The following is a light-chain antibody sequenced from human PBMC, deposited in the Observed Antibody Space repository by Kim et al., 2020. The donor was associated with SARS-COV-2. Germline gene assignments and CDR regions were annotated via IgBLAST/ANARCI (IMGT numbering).Light chain of an antibody. CDR2: GKN. CDR3: VSRDSSGNHVL. V-gene: IGLV3-19*01. Sequence: SSELTQDPAVSVALGQTVRITCQGDSLRSYYAGWYQQKPGQAPVLVIYGKNNRPSGIPDRFSGSSSGNTASLTITGAQAEDEADYYCVSRDSSGNHVLFGGGTQLTVL. J-gene: IGLJ2*01. CDR1: SLRSYY.